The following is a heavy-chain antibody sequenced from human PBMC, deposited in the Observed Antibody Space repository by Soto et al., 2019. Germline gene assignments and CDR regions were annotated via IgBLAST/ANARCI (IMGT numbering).Heavy chain of an antibody. J-gene: IGHJ3*02. CDR3: ARVAILPGAFDI. V-gene: IGHV1-3*01. D-gene: IGHD2-2*02. Sequence: QVQLVQSGAEVKKPGASVKVSCKASGYTFTSYAMHWVRQAPGQRLEWMGWINVGNGNTKYSQKFQGRVTITRDTSASTAYMELSSLRSEDTAVYYCARVAILPGAFDIWGQGTMVTVSS. CDR2: INVGNGNT. CDR1: GYTFTSYA.